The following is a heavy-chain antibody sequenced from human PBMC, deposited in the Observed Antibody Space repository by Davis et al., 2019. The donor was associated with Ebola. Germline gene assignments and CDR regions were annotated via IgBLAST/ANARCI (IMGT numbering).Heavy chain of an antibody. J-gene: IGHJ5*02. CDR1: GYTFTSYG. CDR3: ARGWVTTVTTWLDP. V-gene: IGHV1-18*01. CDR2: ITAYNGTT. D-gene: IGHD4-17*01. Sequence: ASVKVSCKASGYTFTSYGISWVRQAPGQGLEWMGWITAYNGTTNYAQKLQGRVTMTTDTSTSTAYMELRSLRFDDTAVYYCARGWVTTVTTWLDPWGQGTLVTVSS.